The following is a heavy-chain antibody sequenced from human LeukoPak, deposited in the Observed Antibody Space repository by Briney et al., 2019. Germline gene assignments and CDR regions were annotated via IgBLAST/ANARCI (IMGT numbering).Heavy chain of an antibody. CDR1: GGSISSYY. J-gene: IGHJ4*02. CDR2: IYYSGST. D-gene: IGHD3-22*01. V-gene: IGHV4-59*08. CDR3: ATNSGYYSINGFDY. Sequence: PSETLSLTCTVSGGSISSYYWSWIRQPPGKGLEWIGYIYYSGSTNYNPSLKSRVTISVDTSKNQFSLKLSSVTAADTAVYYCATNSGYYSINGFDYWGQGTLVNVSS.